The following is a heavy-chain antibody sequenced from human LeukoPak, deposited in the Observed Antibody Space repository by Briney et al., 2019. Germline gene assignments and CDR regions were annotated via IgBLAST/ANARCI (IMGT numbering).Heavy chain of an antibody. CDR3: ARGSWIQLPADAFDI. D-gene: IGHD5-18*01. CDR1: GYTFTSYG. J-gene: IGHJ3*02. V-gene: IGHV1-18*01. Sequence: ASVKVSCKASGYTFTSYGISWVRQAPGQGPEWMGWISAYNGNTNYAQKLQGRVTMTTDTSTSTAYMELRSLRSDDTAVYYCARGSWIQLPADAFDIWGQGTMVTVFS. CDR2: ISAYNGNT.